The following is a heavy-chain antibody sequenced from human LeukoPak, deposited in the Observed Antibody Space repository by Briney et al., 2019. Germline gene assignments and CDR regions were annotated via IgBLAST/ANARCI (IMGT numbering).Heavy chain of an antibody. CDR1: RFTFSTYS. CDR2: ISSTSGYI. J-gene: IGHJ4*02. Sequence: GGSLRLSCAASRFTFSTYSMNWVRQAPGKGLEWVSSISSTSGYIYYADSVQGRFTISRDNAEDSLYLQMNSLRAEDTALYYCVRVSGWAYYFDSWGQGTLVTVSS. CDR3: VRVSGWAYYFDS. D-gene: IGHD6-19*01. V-gene: IGHV3-21*04.